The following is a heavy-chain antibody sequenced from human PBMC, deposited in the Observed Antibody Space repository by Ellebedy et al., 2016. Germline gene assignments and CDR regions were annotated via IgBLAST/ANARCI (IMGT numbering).Heavy chain of an antibody. CDR3: AKWNGGWYAFEV. CDR2: VFHTGTT. J-gene: IGHJ3*01. D-gene: IGHD6-19*01. Sequence: SETLSLTCNVSGGSVSSDYWNWIRRPPGKGLEWIGYVFHTGTTNYNPSLKSRVTMSVDTSKSQFSLRLTSVAAADTAVYYCAKWNGGWYAFEVWGQGTMVTVSS. V-gene: IGHV4-59*02. CDR1: GGSVSSDY.